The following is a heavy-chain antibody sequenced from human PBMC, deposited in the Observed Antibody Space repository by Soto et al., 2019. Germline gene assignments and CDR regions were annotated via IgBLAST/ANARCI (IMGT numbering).Heavy chain of an antibody. D-gene: IGHD4-17*01. CDR2: INHSGST. Sequence: QVQLQQWGAGLLKPSETLSLTCAVYGGSFSGYYWSWIRQPPGKGLEWIGEINHSGSTNYNPSLKSRGTISVDTSKNQFSLKLSSVTAADTAVYYCARGRTVDRVGDGMDVWGQGTTVTVSS. CDR3: ARGRTVDRVGDGMDV. V-gene: IGHV4-34*01. CDR1: GGSFSGYY. J-gene: IGHJ6*02.